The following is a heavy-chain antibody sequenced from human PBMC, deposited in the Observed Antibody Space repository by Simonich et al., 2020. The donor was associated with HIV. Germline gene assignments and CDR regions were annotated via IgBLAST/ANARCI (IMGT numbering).Heavy chain of an antibody. CDR2: INPRGST. CDR3: ARLTAGGLGEYFQH. Sequence: QVQLQQWGAGLLKPSETLSLTCAVYGGSFSGYYWSWIRQPPGKGLEWIGEINPRGSTNYNPSLKSRVTISVDTSKNQFSLKLSSVTAADTAVYYCARLTAGGLGEYFQHWGQGTLVTVSS. D-gene: IGHD6-13*01. J-gene: IGHJ1*01. CDR1: GGSFSGYY. V-gene: IGHV4-34*01.